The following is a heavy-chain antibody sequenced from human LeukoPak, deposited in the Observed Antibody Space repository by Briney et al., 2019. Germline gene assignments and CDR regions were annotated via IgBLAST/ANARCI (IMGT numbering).Heavy chain of an antibody. V-gene: IGHV1-69*13. CDR3: ARDGRHTAMGY. CDR1: GGTFSSYA. D-gene: IGHD5-18*01. J-gene: IGHJ4*02. Sequence: GASVTLSCKASGGTFSSYAISWVRQAPGQGLEWMGGIIPIFGTANYAQKFQGRVTITADESTSTAYMELSSLRSEDTAVYYCARDGRHTAMGYWGQGTLVTVSS. CDR2: IIPIFGTA.